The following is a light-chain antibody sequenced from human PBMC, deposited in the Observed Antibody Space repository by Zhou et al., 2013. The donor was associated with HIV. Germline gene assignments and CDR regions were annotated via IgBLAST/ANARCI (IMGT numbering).Light chain of an antibody. CDR1: QTISTF. Sequence: DIQMTQSPSSLSASVGDRVTITCRASQTISTFLNWYQQKPGRAPKLLIYHASTLETGVPPRFSGSGSGTDFTFAISSLQTADIATYYCQQYDNPLYTFGQGTKLEIK. CDR3: QQYDNPLYT. V-gene: IGKV1-33*01. J-gene: IGKJ2*01. CDR2: HAS.